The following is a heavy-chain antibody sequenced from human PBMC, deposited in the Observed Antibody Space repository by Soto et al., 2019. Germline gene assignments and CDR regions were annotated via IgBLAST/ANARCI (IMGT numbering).Heavy chain of an antibody. CDR1: GGSVSSGNYY. J-gene: IGHJ4*02. CDR2: IFHTGTT. Sequence: QVQLQESGSGLVKPSETLSLTCTVSGGSVSSGNYYWSWIRQPPGKELEWIGYIFHTGTTNYNPSLKSRVAISLDTSMNQFSLKLSSVTAADTAVYYCTRAPVSGSYCFDFWGQGTPVTVSS. D-gene: IGHD1-26*01. CDR3: TRAPVSGSYCFDF. V-gene: IGHV4-61*01.